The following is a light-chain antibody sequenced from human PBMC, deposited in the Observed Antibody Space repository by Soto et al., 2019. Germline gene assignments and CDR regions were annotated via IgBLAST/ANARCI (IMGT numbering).Light chain of an antibody. CDR3: QTYNSAPRT. J-gene: IGKJ1*01. CDR1: QGINNY. Sequence: DIQMTQSQSSLSASVGDRVTITCRASQGINNYIDWSQQKPGKVPKLLIYAASTLQSGVPSRFSGSGTGTDFTLTISSLQPEDVATYYCQTYNSAPRTFGQGTRVEIK. V-gene: IGKV1-27*01. CDR2: AAS.